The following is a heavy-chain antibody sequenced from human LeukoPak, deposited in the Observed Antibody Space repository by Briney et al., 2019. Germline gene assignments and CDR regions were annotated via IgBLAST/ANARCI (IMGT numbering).Heavy chain of an antibody. Sequence: GSLRLSCAASGFSFTTYWMSWVRQAPGKGLEWVANINRDGNEKFYVDSVRGRFTISRDNAKNSLYLQMNSLRAEDTAVYYCARNLFWRFDTWGQGALVTVSS. CDR3: ARNLFWRFDT. CDR1: GFSFTTYW. J-gene: IGHJ5*02. V-gene: IGHV3-7*01. D-gene: IGHD3-9*01. CDR2: INRDGNEK.